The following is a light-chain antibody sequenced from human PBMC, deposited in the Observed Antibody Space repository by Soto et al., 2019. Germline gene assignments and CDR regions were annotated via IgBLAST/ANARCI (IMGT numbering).Light chain of an antibody. V-gene: IGKV3-20*01. CDR3: QYYGTAIT. Sequence: EIVLTQSPGTLSLSPGERATLSCRASQSVSSHLAWYQQKPGQAPRLLISGASSRATGIPDRFSGGGSGTDFTLTISRLEPEDFAVYFCQYYGTAITFGQGTRLEIK. CDR1: QSVSSH. CDR2: GAS. J-gene: IGKJ5*01.